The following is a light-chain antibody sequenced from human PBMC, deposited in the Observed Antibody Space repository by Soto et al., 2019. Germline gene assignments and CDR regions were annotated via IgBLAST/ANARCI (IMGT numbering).Light chain of an antibody. Sequence: QSVLTQPPSASGTPGQRVTISCSGSSSNIGSNNVNWYQQLPGTAPKLLIYNNNQRPSGVPDRFSGSKSATSASLAISGLQSEDEADYYCASWDDGLNGWMFGGGTKLTVL. CDR1: SSNIGSNN. V-gene: IGLV1-44*01. CDR3: ASWDDGLNGWM. J-gene: IGLJ3*02. CDR2: NNN.